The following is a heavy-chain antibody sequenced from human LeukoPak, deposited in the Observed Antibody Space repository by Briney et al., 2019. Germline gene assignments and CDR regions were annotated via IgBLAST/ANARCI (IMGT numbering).Heavy chain of an antibody. J-gene: IGHJ4*02. CDR1: GFIFSNYE. D-gene: IGHD3-22*01. CDR2: IYSGGSI. V-gene: IGHV3-53*01. CDR3: ARDGLRSIGYFDY. Sequence: GGSLRLSCAASGFIFSNYEMNWVRQAPGKGLEWVSVIYSGGSIYYADSVKGRFTISRDNSKNTLYLQMNSLRAEDTAVYYCARDGLRSIGYFDYWGQGTLVTVSS.